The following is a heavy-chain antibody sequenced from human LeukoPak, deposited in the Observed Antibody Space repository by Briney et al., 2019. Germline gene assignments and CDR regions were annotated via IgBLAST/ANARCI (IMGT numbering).Heavy chain of an antibody. D-gene: IGHD3-22*01. Sequence: GGSLRLSCAASGFTFKNYWMTWVRQAPRKGLEWVATIKHDGRDKHYVDSVKGRFAISRDNANNSVHLQMNSLRAEDTAVYFCARSYTASGYYYGVAYWGQGTLVSVSS. CDR1: GFTFKNYW. CDR2: IKHDGRDK. J-gene: IGHJ4*02. CDR3: ARSYTASGYYYGVAY. V-gene: IGHV3-7*01.